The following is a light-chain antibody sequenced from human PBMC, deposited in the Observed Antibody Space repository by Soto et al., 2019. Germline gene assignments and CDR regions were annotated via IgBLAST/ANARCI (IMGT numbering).Light chain of an antibody. CDR1: QSISSW. CDR2: DAS. J-gene: IGKJ2*01. V-gene: IGKV1-5*01. CDR3: QQYNSYSPYT. Sequence: DIQMTQSPSTLSASVGDRVTITCRASQSISSWLAWYQQKPGKAPKLLIYDASSLESGVPSRFSGGGSGTEFTLTISSLPPDDFGTQSCQQYNSYSPYTFGQGTKLEIK.